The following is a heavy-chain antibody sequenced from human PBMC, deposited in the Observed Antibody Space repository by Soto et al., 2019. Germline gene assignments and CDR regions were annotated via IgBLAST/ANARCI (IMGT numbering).Heavy chain of an antibody. V-gene: IGHV3-21*01. CDR1: GFTFSSYS. J-gene: IGHJ3*02. Sequence: GGSLRLSCAASGFTFSSYSMNWVRQAPGKGLEWVSSISSSSSYIYYADSVKGRFTISRDNAKNSLYLQMNSLRAEDTAVYYCARPYSSSWSPDAFDIWGQGTMVTVSS. D-gene: IGHD6-13*01. CDR3: ARPYSSSWSPDAFDI. CDR2: ISSSSSYI.